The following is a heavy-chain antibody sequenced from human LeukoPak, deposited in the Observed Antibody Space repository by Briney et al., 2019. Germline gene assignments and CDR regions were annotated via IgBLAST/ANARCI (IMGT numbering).Heavy chain of an antibody. D-gene: IGHD3-16*01. CDR3: ARGGYYYYYYMDV. Sequence: SETLSLTCAVSGYSISSGDYWGWIRQPPGKGLEWIGSIYHSGSTYYNPSLKSRVTISVDRSKNQFSLKLSSVTAADTAVYYCARGGYYYYYYMDVWGKGTTVAVSS. J-gene: IGHJ6*03. CDR1: GYSISSGDY. CDR2: IYHSGST. V-gene: IGHV4-38-2*01.